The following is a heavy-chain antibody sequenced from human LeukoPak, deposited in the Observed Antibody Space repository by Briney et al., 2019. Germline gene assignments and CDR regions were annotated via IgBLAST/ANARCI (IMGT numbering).Heavy chain of an antibody. Sequence: SETLSLTCTVSGGSISSGSYYWSWIWQPAGKGLEWIGRIYTSGSTNYNPSLKSRVTISVDTSKNQFSLKLSSVTAADTAVYYCARATMVVPAATEVYYYYYMDVWGKGTTVTVSS. CDR3: ARATMVVPAATEVYYYYYMDV. J-gene: IGHJ6*03. CDR2: IYTSGST. D-gene: IGHD2-2*01. V-gene: IGHV4-61*02. CDR1: GGSISSGSYY.